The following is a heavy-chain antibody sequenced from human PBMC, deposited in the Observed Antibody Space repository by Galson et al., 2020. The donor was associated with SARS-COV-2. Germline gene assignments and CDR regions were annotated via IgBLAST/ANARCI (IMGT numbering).Heavy chain of an antibody. J-gene: IGHJ5*02. CDR1: GFNISDDA. Sequence: GGSLRLSCSASGFNISDDAMHWGRQVPGKGLEDGSALSSNGGTSFYADSVKDRFTMSRDNSKNMFYLQLTGLRLEDTALYYCLAYSSTRQSSCGQRTLVAVSS. CDR3: LAYSSTRQSS. D-gene: IGHD2-2*01. CDR2: LSSNGGTS. V-gene: IGHV3-64D*09.